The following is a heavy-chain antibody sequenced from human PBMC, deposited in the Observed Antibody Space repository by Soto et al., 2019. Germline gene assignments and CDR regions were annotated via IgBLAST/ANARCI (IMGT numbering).Heavy chain of an antibody. J-gene: IGHJ6*02. CDR1: GGSISSGGYY. CDR3: ARHNYDSSGTAVGV. Sequence: SETLCLTCTVSGGSISSGGYYWSWIRQHPGKGLEWIGYIYYSGSTYYNPSLKSRVTISVDTSKNQFSLKLSSVTAADTAVYYCARHNYDSSGTAVGVWGQGTTVTVSS. D-gene: IGHD3-22*01. V-gene: IGHV4-31*03. CDR2: IYYSGST.